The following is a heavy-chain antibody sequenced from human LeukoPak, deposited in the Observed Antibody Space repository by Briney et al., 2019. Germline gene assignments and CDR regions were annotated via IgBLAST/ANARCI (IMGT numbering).Heavy chain of an antibody. J-gene: IGHJ4*02. CDR3: AKVRGYSGYGDFDY. V-gene: IGHV3-23*01. CDR1: GFTFSSYA. Sequence: GGSLRLSCAVSGFTFSSYAMTWVRQAPGKGLEWVSVISGSSDSTYYADSVKGRFSISRDNSKNTLYLQMNRLRAEDTAVYYCAKVRGYSGYGDFDYWGQGTLVTVSS. D-gene: IGHD5-12*01. CDR2: ISGSSDST.